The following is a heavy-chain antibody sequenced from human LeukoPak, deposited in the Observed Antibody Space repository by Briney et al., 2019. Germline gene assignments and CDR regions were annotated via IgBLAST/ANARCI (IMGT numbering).Heavy chain of an antibody. CDR2: IYYSGST. CDR3: ARASSTYYYDSSGYCPFDY. J-gene: IGHJ4*02. Sequence: PSQTLSLTCTVSGGSISSGDYYWSWIRQPPGKGLEWIGYIYYSGSTYYNPSLKSRVTISVDTSKNQFSLKLSSVTAADTAVYYCARASSTYYYDSSGYCPFDYWGQGTLVTVSS. V-gene: IGHV4-30-4*01. D-gene: IGHD3-22*01. CDR1: GGSISSGDYY.